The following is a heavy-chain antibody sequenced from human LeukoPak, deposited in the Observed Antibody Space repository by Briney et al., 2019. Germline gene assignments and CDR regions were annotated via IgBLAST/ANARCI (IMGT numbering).Heavy chain of an antibody. Sequence: ASVKVSCKASGYTFTGYYMHWVRQAPGQGLEWMGWINPNSGGTNYAQKFQGRVTVTRDTSISTAYMELSRLRSDDTAVYYCARDLSGYSSSWSLGLDYWGQGTLVTVSS. CDR2: INPNSGGT. D-gene: IGHD6-13*01. CDR1: GYTFTGYY. V-gene: IGHV1-2*02. CDR3: ARDLSGYSSSWSLGLDY. J-gene: IGHJ4*02.